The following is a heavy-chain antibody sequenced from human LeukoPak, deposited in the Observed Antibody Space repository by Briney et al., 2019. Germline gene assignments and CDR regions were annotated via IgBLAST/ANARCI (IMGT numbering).Heavy chain of an antibody. CDR2: IWYDGSHK. Sequence: GGSLRLSCAASGFSFSSYGMHWVRQAPGKGLEWVAVIWYDGSHKYYADSVKGRFTISRDNSKNTLYLQMNSLRDEDTAVYYCAKDGARYLLTYYFEYWGQGTLVTVSS. D-gene: IGHD1-14*01. CDR1: GFSFSSYG. CDR3: AKDGARYLLTYYFEY. V-gene: IGHV3-30*02. J-gene: IGHJ4*02.